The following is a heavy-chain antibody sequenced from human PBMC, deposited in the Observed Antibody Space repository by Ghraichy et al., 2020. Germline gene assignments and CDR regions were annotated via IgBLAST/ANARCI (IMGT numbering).Heavy chain of an antibody. D-gene: IGHD3-22*01. CDR3: ARDLSQYYDSNGYSF. J-gene: IGHJ4*02. V-gene: IGHV1-18*01. Sequence: ASLKVSCKASGYTFSNYGITWVRQAPGQGLEWMGWISPYNGNRRHAQKLQGRVTLTTDTSTSTAYMELRSLRSDDTAVYYCARDLSQYYDSNGYSFWGQGTLVTVS. CDR1: GYTFSNYG. CDR2: ISPYNGNR.